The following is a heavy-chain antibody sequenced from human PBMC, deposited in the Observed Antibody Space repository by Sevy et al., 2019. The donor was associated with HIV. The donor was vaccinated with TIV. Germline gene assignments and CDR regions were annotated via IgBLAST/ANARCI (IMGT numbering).Heavy chain of an antibody. Sequence: ASVKVSCKASGGTLNNYGMNWVRQAPGQGLDWMAGIIPSVGIASYAQKIQGRAAITADESTSTIYLEVGRLRSDDTAVYFCASVRPCGGDCYFFDTWGQGTLVTVSS. D-gene: IGHD2-21*02. CDR2: IIPSVGIA. CDR3: ASVRPCGGDCYFFDT. V-gene: IGHV1-69*10. J-gene: IGHJ4*02. CDR1: GGTLNNYG.